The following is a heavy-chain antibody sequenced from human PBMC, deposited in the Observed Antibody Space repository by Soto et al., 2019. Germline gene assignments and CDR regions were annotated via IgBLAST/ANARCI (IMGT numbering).Heavy chain of an antibody. J-gene: IGHJ4*02. CDR2: VSENGDYT. V-gene: IGHV3-23*01. D-gene: IGHD6-19*01. CDR1: GFVFSHYA. CDR3: ARRTAVRNFDY. Sequence: EVQLLESGGGLVQPGGSLTVSCAASGFVFSHYAMTWVRQAPGKGLEWVSTVSENGDYTSYADSVKGRFTISRDNSKNTVFVQMNSLRAEDTAVYCCARRTAVRNFDYWGQGTLVTVSS.